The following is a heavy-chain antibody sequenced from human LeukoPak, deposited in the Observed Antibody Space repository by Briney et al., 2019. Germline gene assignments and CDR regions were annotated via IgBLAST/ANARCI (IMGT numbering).Heavy chain of an antibody. CDR2: FSGSGGSRT. D-gene: IGHD1-26*01. CDR3: ARHSGSYHGPRYFDY. J-gene: IGHJ4*02. CDR1: GFTFRIYG. Sequence: GGSLRLSCAASGFTFRIYGMTWVRQAPGKGLEWVAVFSGSGGSRTFYADSVKGRFTISRDNAKNSLYLQMNSLRAEDTAVYYCARHSGSYHGPRYFDYWGQGTLVTVSS. V-gene: IGHV3-23*01.